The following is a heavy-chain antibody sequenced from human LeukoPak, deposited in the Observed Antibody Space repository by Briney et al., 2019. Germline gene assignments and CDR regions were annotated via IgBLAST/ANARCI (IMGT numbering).Heavy chain of an antibody. CDR1: GFTFSSYS. Sequence: GGSPRLSCAASGFTFSSYSMNWVRQAPGKGLEWVSSISSSSSYIYYADSVKGRFTISRDNAKNSLYLQMNSLRAEDTAVYYCARDRAVAGTGGNWFDPWGQGTLVTVSS. CDR2: ISSSSSYI. J-gene: IGHJ5*02. D-gene: IGHD6-19*01. CDR3: ARDRAVAGTGGNWFDP. V-gene: IGHV3-21*01.